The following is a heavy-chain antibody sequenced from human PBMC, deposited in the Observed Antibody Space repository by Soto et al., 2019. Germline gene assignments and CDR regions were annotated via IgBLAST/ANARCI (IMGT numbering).Heavy chain of an antibody. V-gene: IGHV4-34*01. J-gene: IGHJ6*02. D-gene: IGHD1-26*01. CDR2: INHSGST. CDR1: GGSFSGYY. CDR3: ARGRLGASGYGYYYYGMDV. Sequence: SETLSLTCAVYGGSFSGYYWSWIRRPPGKGLEWIGEINHSGSTNYNPSLKSRVTISVDTSKNQFSLKLSSVTAADTAVYYCARGRLGASGYGYYYYGMDVWGQGTTVTVSS.